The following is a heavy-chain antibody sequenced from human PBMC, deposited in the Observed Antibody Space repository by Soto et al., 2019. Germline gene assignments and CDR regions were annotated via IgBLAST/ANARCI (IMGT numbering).Heavy chain of an antibody. CDR3: AKHNYYDFWPGHYYYLDF. V-gene: IGHV3-23*01. Sequence: GGSLRLSCVTSRFTFNTFAMSWVRQAPGEGLEWVSAINAGGGNTHYADSVKGRFTISRDNSKNTLYLQMDSLRAEDTAVYYCAKHNYYDFWPGHYYYLDFWGQGTLVTVSS. D-gene: IGHD3-3*01. J-gene: IGHJ4*02. CDR2: INAGGGNT. CDR1: RFTFNTFA.